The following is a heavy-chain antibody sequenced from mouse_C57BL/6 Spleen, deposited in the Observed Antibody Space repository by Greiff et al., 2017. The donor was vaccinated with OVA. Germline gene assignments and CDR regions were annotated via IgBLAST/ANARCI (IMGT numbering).Heavy chain of an antibody. V-gene: IGHV5-9-1*02. D-gene: IGHD1-1*01. Sequence: EVQRVESGAGLVKPGGSLKLSCAASGFTFSSYAMSWVRQTPEKRLEWVAYISSGGDYIYYADTVKGRFTISRDNARNTLYLQMSSLKSEDTAMYYCTREGYYYGSSGFAYWGQGTLVTVSA. CDR2: ISSGGDYI. CDR1: GFTFSSYA. J-gene: IGHJ3*01. CDR3: TREGYYYGSSGFAY.